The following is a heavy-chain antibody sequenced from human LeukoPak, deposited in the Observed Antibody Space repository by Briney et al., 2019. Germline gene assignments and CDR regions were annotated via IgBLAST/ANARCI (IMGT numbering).Heavy chain of an antibody. CDR1: GFTVSNNY. Sequence: PGGSLRLSCAASGFTVSNNYMTWVRQAPGKGLQWVSVVYSGGSTFYADSVKGRFTVSRDSSKNTLYLEMNSLRAEDTAIYYCARGHEALGYWGQGTLVTVSS. CDR2: VYSGGST. D-gene: IGHD3-10*01. V-gene: IGHV3-53*01. J-gene: IGHJ4*02. CDR3: ARGHEALGY.